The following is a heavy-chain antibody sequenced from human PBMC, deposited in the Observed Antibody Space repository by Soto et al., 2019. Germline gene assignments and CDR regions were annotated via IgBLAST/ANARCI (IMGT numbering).Heavy chain of an antibody. CDR3: ARVIEYAQVVTADHDAFDI. CDR1: GFTFSDCY. Sequence: GGSLRLSCAASGFTFSDCYMSWIRQAPGKGLEWVSYISSSSSYTNYADSVKGRFTISRDNAKNSLYLQMNSLRAEDTAVYYCARVIEYAQVVTADHDAFDIWGQGTMVTVSS. J-gene: IGHJ3*02. D-gene: IGHD2-21*02. V-gene: IGHV3-11*06. CDR2: ISSSSSYT.